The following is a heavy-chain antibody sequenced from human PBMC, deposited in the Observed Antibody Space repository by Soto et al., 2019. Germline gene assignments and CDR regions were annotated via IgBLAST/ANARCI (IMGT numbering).Heavy chain of an antibody. J-gene: IGHJ4*02. CDR2: ISNSGNT. CDR3: AKDQARVSVAPEE. V-gene: IGHV3-23*01. D-gene: IGHD6-19*01. Sequence: EVRLLESGGVLVQPGGSLRLSCAASGFTFSSYDMTWARQAPGKGLEWVSTISNSGNTYYADSVKGRFTISRDNSKDTWYLLMNSLRAEDTAVDYCAKDQARVSVAPEEWGQGTVVTVSS. CDR1: GFTFSSYD.